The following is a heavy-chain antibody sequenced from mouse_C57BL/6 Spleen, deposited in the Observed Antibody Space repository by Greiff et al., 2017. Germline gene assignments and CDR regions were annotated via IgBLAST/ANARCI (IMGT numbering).Heavy chain of an antibody. V-gene: IGHV1-82*01. Sequence: QVQLQQSGPELVKPGASVKISCKASGYAFSSSWMNWVKQRPGKGLEWIGRIYPGDGDTNYNGKFKGKATLTADKSSSTAYMQLSSVTSEDSAVYFCARDYGGYVEVWGTGTTVTVSS. CDR3: ARDYGGYVEV. D-gene: IGHD1-1*01. J-gene: IGHJ1*03. CDR2: IYPGDGDT. CDR1: GYAFSSSW.